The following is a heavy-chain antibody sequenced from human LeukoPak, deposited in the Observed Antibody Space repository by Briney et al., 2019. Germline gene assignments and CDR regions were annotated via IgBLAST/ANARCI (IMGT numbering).Heavy chain of an antibody. Sequence: GGSLRLSCAASGFTFSSYAMSWVRQAPGKGLEWVSAISGSGGSTYYADSVKGRFTISRDNSKNTLYLQMNSLRAEDTAVYYCAKTRAGVVAARTVVDYWGQGTLVTVSS. D-gene: IGHD2-15*01. J-gene: IGHJ4*02. CDR1: GFTFSSYA. CDR2: ISGSGGST. V-gene: IGHV3-23*01. CDR3: AKTRAGVVAARTVVDY.